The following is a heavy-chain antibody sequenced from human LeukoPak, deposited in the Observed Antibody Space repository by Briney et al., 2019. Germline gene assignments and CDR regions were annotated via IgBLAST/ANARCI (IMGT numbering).Heavy chain of an antibody. V-gene: IGHV3-9*03. CDR1: GFTFDDYA. CDR3: AKGMTTVTSSPFGY. CDR2: ISWNSGSI. J-gene: IGHJ4*02. D-gene: IGHD4-11*01. Sequence: PGRSLRLSCAASGFTFDDYAMHWVRQAPGKGLEWVSGISWNSGSIGYADSVKGRFTISRDNAKNSLYLQMNSLRAEDMALYYCAKGMTTVTSSPFGYWGQGTLVTVSS.